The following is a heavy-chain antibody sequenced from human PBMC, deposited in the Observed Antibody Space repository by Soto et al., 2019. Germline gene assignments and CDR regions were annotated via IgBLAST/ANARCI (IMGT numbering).Heavy chain of an antibody. J-gene: IGHJ4*02. V-gene: IGHV3-30*18. CDR3: AKDHKGYCSGGSCRFFDY. Sequence: PGGSLRLSCAASGFTFSSYGMHWVRQAPGKGLEWVAVISYDGSNKYYADSVKGRFTISRDNSKNTLYLQMNSLRAEDTAVYYCAKDHKGYCSGGSCRFFDYWGQGTLVTVSS. CDR2: ISYDGSNK. CDR1: GFTFSSYG. D-gene: IGHD2-15*01.